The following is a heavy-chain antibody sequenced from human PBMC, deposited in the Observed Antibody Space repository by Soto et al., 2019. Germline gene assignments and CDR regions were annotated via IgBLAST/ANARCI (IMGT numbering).Heavy chain of an antibody. D-gene: IGHD3-22*01. V-gene: IGHV3-33*01. J-gene: IGHJ3*02. CDR1: GFTFSNYG. CDR2: IWSDGDKI. CDR3: ARDSKKFYYSSSAFDI. Sequence: GGSLSLSCATSGFTFSNYGLHGVRQAPGKGLEWVAVIWSDGDKIYYADSVKGRFTISRDNSKNTLYLQMDSLRAEDTAVYYCARDSKKFYYSSSAFDIWGQGTIVTV.